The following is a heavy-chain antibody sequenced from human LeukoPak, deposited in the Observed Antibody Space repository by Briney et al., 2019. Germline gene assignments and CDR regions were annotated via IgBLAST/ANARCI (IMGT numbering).Heavy chain of an antibody. J-gene: IGHJ4*02. CDR1: GFTLSSFE. CDR3: ARDVGSGWFDY. CDR2: MSNSGRTI. D-gene: IGHD6-19*01. Sequence: GGSLRLSCAASGFTLSSFEMNGVRQAPGKGLEGVSYMSNSGRTIYYTDSVKGRFTISRDNAKNSLYLQMNSLRAEDTSVYYCARDVGSGWFDYWGQGTLVTVSS. V-gene: IGHV3-48*03.